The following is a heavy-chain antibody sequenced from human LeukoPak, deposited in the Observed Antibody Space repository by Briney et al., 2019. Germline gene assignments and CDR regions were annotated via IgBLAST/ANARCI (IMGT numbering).Heavy chain of an antibody. CDR1: GYTFTGYY. Sequence: ASVKVSCKASGYTFTGYYMHWVRQAPGQGLEWMGRINPNSGGTNYAQKFQGRVTMTRDTSISTAYMELSRLRSDDTAVYYCARKKLVVWYCSGGSCSNWFDPWGQGTLVTVSS. J-gene: IGHJ5*02. V-gene: IGHV1-2*06. D-gene: IGHD2-15*01. CDR2: INPNSGGT. CDR3: ARKKLVVWYCSGGSCSNWFDP.